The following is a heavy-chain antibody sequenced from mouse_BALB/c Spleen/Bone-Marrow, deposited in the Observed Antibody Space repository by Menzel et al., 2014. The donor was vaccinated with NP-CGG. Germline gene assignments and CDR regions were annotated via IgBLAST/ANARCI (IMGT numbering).Heavy chain of an antibody. CDR3: ARTFQPRRAMDY. CDR1: DYTFTSYW. V-gene: IGHV1-74*01. J-gene: IGHJ4*01. D-gene: IGHD3-3*01. CDR2: IDPSNGET. Sequence: QVQLQQSGPELVRPGASVKMSCKASDYTFTSYWMHWVKQRPGQGLEWIGMIDPSNGETRLNQKFKDKATLNVNKSSNTAYMHLSSLTSEDSAVYYCARTFQPRRAMDYWGQGSSVTVSS.